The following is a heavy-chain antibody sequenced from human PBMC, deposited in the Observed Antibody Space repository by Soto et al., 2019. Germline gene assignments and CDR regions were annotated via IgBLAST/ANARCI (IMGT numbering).Heavy chain of an antibody. CDR3: AKGSIEYSASVDN. D-gene: IGHD4-4*01. J-gene: IGHJ4*02. V-gene: IGHV3-23*01. Sequence: DVPLLESGGGLVQPGGSLRLSCAASGFSFSSYAMFWVRQAPGKGLGWVSVISARGGSSYLADSVKARFTISRDNSKNVLSLEMNSLRAEDTAIYFCAKGSIEYSASVDNWGQGTLVLVSS. CDR2: ISARGGSS. CDR1: GFSFSSYA.